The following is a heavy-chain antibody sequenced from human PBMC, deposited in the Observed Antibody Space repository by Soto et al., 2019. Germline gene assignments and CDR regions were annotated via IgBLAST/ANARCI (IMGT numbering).Heavy chain of an antibody. CDR2: ISGDAGRT. CDR1: GFTYVKYA. D-gene: IGHD3-22*01. J-gene: IGHJ4*02. Sequence: EVQLLESGGALVQPGGSLRLSCEASGFTYVKYAMSWVRQAPGKGLEWVSGISGDAGRTFYADSVKGRFTISRDNSKNTAYLQMNSLRVEDTAVYYCVKDTVVVINGGDFDYWGQGTLVTVSS. V-gene: IGHV3-23*01. CDR3: VKDTVVVINGGDFDY.